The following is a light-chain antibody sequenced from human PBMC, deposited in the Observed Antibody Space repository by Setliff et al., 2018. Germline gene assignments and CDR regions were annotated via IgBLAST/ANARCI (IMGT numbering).Light chain of an antibody. CDR3: QSYDSSLSGYV. CDR2: GST. Sequence: QSALTQPPSVSGAPGQRVTISCTGSSSNIGAGYDVHWYQQLLGTAPKLLIYGSTNRPSGVPDRFSGSKSGTSASLAITGLQAEDEADYYCQSYDSSLSGYVFGTGTKVTVL. J-gene: IGLJ1*01. V-gene: IGLV1-40*01. CDR1: SSNIGAGYD.